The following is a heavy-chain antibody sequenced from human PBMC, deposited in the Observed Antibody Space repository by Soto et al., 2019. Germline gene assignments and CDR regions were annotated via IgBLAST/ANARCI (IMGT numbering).Heavy chain of an antibody. CDR2: IYYSGST. CDR3: ARDYGSGKN. Sequence: SETLSLTCTVSGGSISSYYWSWIRQPPGKGLEWIGYIYYSGSTNYSPSLKSRVTISVDTSKNQFSLKLSSVTAADTAVYYCARDYGSGKNWGQGTLVTVSS. D-gene: IGHD3-10*01. J-gene: IGHJ4*02. CDR1: GGSISSYY. V-gene: IGHV4-59*01.